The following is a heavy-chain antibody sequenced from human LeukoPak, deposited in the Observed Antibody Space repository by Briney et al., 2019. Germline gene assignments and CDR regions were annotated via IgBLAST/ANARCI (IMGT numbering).Heavy chain of an antibody. CDR1: GGSFSGYY. D-gene: IGHD3-16*02. Sequence: SETLSLTCAVYGGSFSGYYWSWIRQPPGKGLEWIGEINHSGSTNYNPSLKSRVTISVDASKNQFSLKLSSVTAADTAVYYCAREVIPNYYDYVWGSYCYPDYLGQGTLVTVSS. CDR2: INHSGST. CDR3: AREVIPNYYDYVWGSYCYPDY. J-gene: IGHJ4*02. V-gene: IGHV4-34*01.